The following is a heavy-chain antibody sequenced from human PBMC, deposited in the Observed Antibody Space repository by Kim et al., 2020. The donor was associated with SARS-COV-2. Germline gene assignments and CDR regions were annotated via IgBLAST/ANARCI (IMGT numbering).Heavy chain of an antibody. CDR2: ISAYNGNT. D-gene: IGHD3-16*02. J-gene: IGHJ4*02. CDR3: ARDYYDYIWGSYRHNHEYYFDY. CDR1: GYTFTSYG. Sequence: ASVKVSCKASGYTFTSYGISWVRQAPGQGLEWMGWISAYNGNTNYAQKLQGRVTMTTDTSTSTAYMELRSLRSDDTAVYYCARDYYDYIWGSYRHNHEYYFDYWGQGTLVTVSS. V-gene: IGHV1-18*01.